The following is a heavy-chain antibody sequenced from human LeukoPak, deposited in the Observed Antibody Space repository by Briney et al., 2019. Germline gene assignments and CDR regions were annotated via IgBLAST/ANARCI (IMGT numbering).Heavy chain of an antibody. CDR2: IYTSGST. CDR1: GGSISSGSYY. CDR3: ARGTGELRGYYYYYMDV. V-gene: IGHV4-61*02. Sequence: TLSLTCTVSGGSISSGSYYWSWIRQPAGKGLEWIGRIYTSGSTNYNPSLKSRVTISVDTSKNQFSLKLSSVTAADTAVYYCARGTGELRGYYYYYMDVWGKGTTVTISS. D-gene: IGHD3-10*01. J-gene: IGHJ6*03.